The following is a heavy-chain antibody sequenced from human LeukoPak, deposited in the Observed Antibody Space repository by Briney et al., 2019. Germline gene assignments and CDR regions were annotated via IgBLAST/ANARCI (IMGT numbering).Heavy chain of an antibody. CDR1: GGSISSSSYY. CDR2: IYYSGST. J-gene: IGHJ4*02. V-gene: IGHV4-39*07. Sequence: PSETLSLTCTVSGGSISSSSYYWGWIRQPPGKGLEWIGSIYYSGSTYYSPPLKSRVTISLDKSKNQFSLRLRSVTAADTAVYYCVRVSRRDSDRSGYYDFDHWGQGTLVTVSS. CDR3: VRVSRRDSDRSGYYDFDH. D-gene: IGHD3-22*01.